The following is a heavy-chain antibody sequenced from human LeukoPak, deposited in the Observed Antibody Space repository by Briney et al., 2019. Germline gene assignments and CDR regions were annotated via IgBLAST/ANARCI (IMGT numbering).Heavy chain of an antibody. CDR2: ISSSSSYI. CDR1: GFTFSSYS. Sequence: PGGSLRLSCAASGFTFSSYSMNWVRQAPGKGLEWVSSISSSSSYIYYADSVKGRFTISRDNAKNLLYLQMNSLRAEDTAVYYCARLWGSPPHSNFDYWGQGTLVTVSS. V-gene: IGHV3-21*01. D-gene: IGHD7-27*01. J-gene: IGHJ4*02. CDR3: ARLWGSPPHSNFDY.